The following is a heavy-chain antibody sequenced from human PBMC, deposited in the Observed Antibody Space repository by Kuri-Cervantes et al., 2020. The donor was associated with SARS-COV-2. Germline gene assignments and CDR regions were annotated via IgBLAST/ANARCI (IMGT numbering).Heavy chain of an antibody. CDR3: ARQSGSYATTGY. V-gene: IGHV3-33*01. J-gene: IGHJ4*02. Sequence: GGSLRLSCAASGFSFSDSGMHWVRLAPGKGLEWVAIIWYDGSNKYYADSVKGRFTISRDNSKNTLSLQMNSLRPEDTAVYYCARQSGSYATTGYWGQETLVTVSS. CDR1: GFSFSDSG. D-gene: IGHD1-26*01. CDR2: IWYDGSNK.